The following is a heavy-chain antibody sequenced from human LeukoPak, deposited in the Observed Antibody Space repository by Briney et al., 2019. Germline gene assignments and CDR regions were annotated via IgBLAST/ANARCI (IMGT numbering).Heavy chain of an antibody. CDR2: ISSSGSTI. J-gene: IGHJ4*02. Sequence: GGSLRLSCAASGFTFSNYYMSWIRQAPGKGLEWVSYISSSGSTIYYADSVKGRFTISRDNDKNSLYLQMNSLRAEDTAVYYCAREVTRPYYFDYWGQGTLVTVSS. CDR1: GFTFSNYY. V-gene: IGHV3-11*01. CDR3: AREVTRPYYFDY.